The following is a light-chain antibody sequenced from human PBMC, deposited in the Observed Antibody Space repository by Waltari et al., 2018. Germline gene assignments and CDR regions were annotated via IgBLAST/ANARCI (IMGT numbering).Light chain of an antibody. CDR1: QDVSSY. J-gene: IGKJ4*01. CDR2: AAS. CDR3: QQYYTHPVA. V-gene: IGKV1-8*01. Sequence: AIRMTQSPSSLSASTGDRVTITCRASQDVSSYVAWYQQKPGKVPKLLIYAASTLQSGVPSRFSGSGSGTNFSLTIACLQSDDFAVYYCQQYYTHPVALGGGAKVEVK.